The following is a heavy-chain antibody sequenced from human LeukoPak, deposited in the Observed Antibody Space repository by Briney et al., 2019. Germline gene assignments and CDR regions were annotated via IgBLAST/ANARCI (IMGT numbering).Heavy chain of an antibody. D-gene: IGHD3-22*01. V-gene: IGHV4-39*07. CDR2: IYYSGST. Sequence: SETLSLTCTVSGGSISSSSYYWGWIRQPPGKGLEWIGSIYYSGSTYYHPSLKSRVTISVDTSKNQFSLKLSSVTAADTAVYYRARATFYYDSSGYYFPFDYWGQGTLVTVSS. CDR1: GGSISSSSYY. CDR3: ARATFYYDSSGYYFPFDY. J-gene: IGHJ4*02.